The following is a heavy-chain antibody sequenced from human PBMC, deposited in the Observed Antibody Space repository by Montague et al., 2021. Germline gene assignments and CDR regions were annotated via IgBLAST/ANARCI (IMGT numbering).Heavy chain of an antibody. V-gene: IGHV4-61*01. J-gene: IGHJ6*02. Sequence: SDTLSLPFPFSGGSVSSGNYYWAWIRQPPGRRLEFVGHIYYSGCTHYYNPSLTSRVTISVDTSNNQFSLSLRSVTAADTAIYYCARDYYNSPVTMDVWGQGTTVTVSS. D-gene: IGHD5-24*01. CDR1: GGSVSSGNYY. CDR2: IYYSGCT. CDR3: ARDYYNSPVTMDV.